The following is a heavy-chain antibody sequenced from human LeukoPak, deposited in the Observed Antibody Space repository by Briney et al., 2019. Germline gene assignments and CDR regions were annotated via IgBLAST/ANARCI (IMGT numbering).Heavy chain of an antibody. J-gene: IGHJ4*02. V-gene: IGHV3-53*01. Sequence: GGSLRLSCAASGFTVSSNYMSWVRQAPGKGLEWVSVIYSGGSTYYADSVKGRFTISRDNSKNTLYLQMNSLRVEDTAIYFCATRPASETYFAVFDFWGQGTLVTVSS. CDR3: ATRPASETYFAVFDF. CDR2: IYSGGST. CDR1: GFTVSSNY. D-gene: IGHD1-26*01.